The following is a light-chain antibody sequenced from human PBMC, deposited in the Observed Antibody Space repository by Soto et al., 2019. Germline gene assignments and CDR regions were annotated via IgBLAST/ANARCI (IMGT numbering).Light chain of an antibody. CDR3: ASYTSSSTYV. CDR2: EVS. J-gene: IGLJ3*02. Sequence: QSALSQPASVSGSPGQSITISCTGTSSDVGGYNFVSWYQQHPGNAPKLMIYEVSDRPSGVSNRFSGSKSGNTASLTISGLQAGDEADYYCASYTSSSTYVFGGGTKLTVL. CDR1: SSDVGGYNF. V-gene: IGLV2-14*01.